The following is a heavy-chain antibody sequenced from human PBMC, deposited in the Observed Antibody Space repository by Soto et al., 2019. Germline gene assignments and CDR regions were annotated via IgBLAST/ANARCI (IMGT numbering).Heavy chain of an antibody. CDR3: ASAAVTGTAGLDF. V-gene: IGHV1-2*02. CDR1: GYTFSGFY. CDR2: INPNSGGT. Sequence: ASVKVSCKASGYTFSGFYMHWVRQAPGQGLEWMGWINPNSGGTKSAEKFQGRVTMTRDTSISTAYMELSRLTSDDAAVYYCASAAVTGTAGLDFWGQGTQVTVSS. D-gene: IGHD6-19*01. J-gene: IGHJ4*02.